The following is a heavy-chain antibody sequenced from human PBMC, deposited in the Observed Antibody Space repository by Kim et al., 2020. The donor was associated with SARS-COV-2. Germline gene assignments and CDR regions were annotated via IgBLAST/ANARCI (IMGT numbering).Heavy chain of an antibody. D-gene: IGHD6-19*01. Sequence: GGSLRLSCAASGFTFSRYDMHWVRQAPGEGLEWISVIGTAADTFYPGSVKGRFTISRENAKNSLYLQMNSLRAGDTAVYYCARAKPNRQSGWDHYYYGMDVWGQGTTVTVSS. J-gene: IGHJ6*02. CDR1: GFTFSRYD. CDR3: ARAKPNRQSGWDHYYYGMDV. CDR2: IGTAADT. V-gene: IGHV3-13*01.